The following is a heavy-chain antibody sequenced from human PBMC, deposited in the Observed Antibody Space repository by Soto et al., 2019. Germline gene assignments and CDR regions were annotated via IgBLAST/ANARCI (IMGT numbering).Heavy chain of an antibody. Sequence: ASVKVSCKASGYTFTSYAMHWVRQAPGQRLEWMGWINAGNGNTKYSQKFQGRVTITRDTSASTAYMELSSLRSEDTAVYYCARESGRDYYYYYAMDVWGQGTTVTVSS. D-gene: IGHD1-26*01. J-gene: IGHJ6*02. V-gene: IGHV1-3*01. CDR3: ARESGRDYYYYYAMDV. CDR1: GYTFTSYA. CDR2: INAGNGNT.